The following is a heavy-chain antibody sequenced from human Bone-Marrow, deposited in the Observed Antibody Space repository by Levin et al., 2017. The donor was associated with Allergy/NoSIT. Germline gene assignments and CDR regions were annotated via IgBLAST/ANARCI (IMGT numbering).Heavy chain of an antibody. J-gene: IGHJ5*02. V-gene: IGHV3-23*01. CDR3: ARGGAHVNSGWFDP. D-gene: IGHD7-27*01. CDR1: GFTFSTYA. Sequence: GGSLRLSCAASGFTFSTYAMSWVRQAPGKGLEWVAGITGSGGNTYYADPVKGRFTISRDNSKNTLSLQMNSLRADDTAVYYCARGGAHVNSGWFDPWGQGTLVTVPS. CDR2: ITGSGGNT.